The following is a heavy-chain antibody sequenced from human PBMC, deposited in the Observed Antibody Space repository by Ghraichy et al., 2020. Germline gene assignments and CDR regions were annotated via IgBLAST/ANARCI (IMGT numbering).Heavy chain of an antibody. D-gene: IGHD3-10*01. CDR3: ARDIMVARSRYYKYPMDV. CDR2: VSYSGST. CDR1: GGSVSSANSY. Sequence: SETLSLTCSVSGGSVSSANSYWSWIRQPTGRRPEWIGFVSYSGSTNYDPLFKSRATISVDTSKNQFSLKLTSVTEADTAVYYCARDIMVARSRYYKYPMDVWGQGTTVSVSS. J-gene: IGHJ6*02. V-gene: IGHV4-61*01.